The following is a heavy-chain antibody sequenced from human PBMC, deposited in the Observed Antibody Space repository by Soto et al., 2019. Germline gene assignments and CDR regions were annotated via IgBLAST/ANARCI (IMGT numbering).Heavy chain of an antibody. D-gene: IGHD1-1*01. CDR2: INHSGST. J-gene: IGHJ5*02. CDR1: GGSFSGYY. Sequence: QVQLQQWGAGLLKPSETLSLTCAVYGGSFSGYYWSWIRQPPGKGLEWIGEINHSGSTNYNPSLKRRVTISVDTSKNQFSLKLSSVTAADTAVYYCARGSPAGFDPWGQGTLVTVSS. CDR3: ARGSPAGFDP. V-gene: IGHV4-34*01.